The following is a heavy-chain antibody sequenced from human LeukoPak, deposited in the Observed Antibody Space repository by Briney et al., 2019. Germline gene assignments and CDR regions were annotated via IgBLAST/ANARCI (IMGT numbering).Heavy chain of an antibody. CDR3: ARGYCSGGSCYFDY. J-gene: IGHJ4*02. D-gene: IGHD2-15*01. CDR1: GFTFSSYS. Sequence: GGSLRLSCVASGFTFSSYSMNWVRQAPGKGLEWVSSISSSSSYKYYTDSVKGRFTISRDNAKNSLYLQMNSLRAEDTAVYYCARGYCSGGSCYFDYWGQGTLVTVSS. V-gene: IGHV3-21*01. CDR2: ISSSSSYK.